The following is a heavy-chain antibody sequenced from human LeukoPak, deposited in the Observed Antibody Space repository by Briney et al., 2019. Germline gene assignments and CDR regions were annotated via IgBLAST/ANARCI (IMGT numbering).Heavy chain of an antibody. J-gene: IGHJ4*02. D-gene: IGHD2-21*02. V-gene: IGHV3-23*01. CDR3: AKVGGGDCYYDSVY. Sequence: GGSLRLSCAASGYTFNRYAIHWVRQAPGKGLKLVSAIRGNDDRTYYADSVKGRFTISRDNSKNTLYSQMKTLIAEHWALYYCAKVGGGDCYYDSVYWGQGILVTVSS. CDR2: IRGNDDRT. CDR1: GYTFNRYA.